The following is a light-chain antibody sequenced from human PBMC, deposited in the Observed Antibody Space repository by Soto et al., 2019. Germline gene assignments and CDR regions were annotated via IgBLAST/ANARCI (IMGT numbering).Light chain of an antibody. J-gene: IGKJ1*01. CDR2: GAS. CDR3: QLYNIWPWT. CDR1: QSISDT. V-gene: IGKV3-15*01. Sequence: VSFSPGYRAKLACRASQSISDTLAWYQQKPGQAPRLLIHGASTRVTSFPARFSGSGSGTDFTLTIFSLQSEDFTVYYCQLYNIWPWTFGQGTKEAIK.